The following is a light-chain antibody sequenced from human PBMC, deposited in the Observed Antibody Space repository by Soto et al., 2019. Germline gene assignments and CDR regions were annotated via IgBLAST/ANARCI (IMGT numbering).Light chain of an antibody. Sequence: DIQMTQSPSSLSASVGDRVTITCRASQSISSYLNWYQQKPGKAPKLLIYAASSLQSGVPSRFSGSGSGTDFTLTISSLQPEDFATYYCHQSYSPLTFGPGTNVYI. J-gene: IGKJ3*01. CDR2: AAS. V-gene: IGKV1-39*01. CDR1: QSISSY. CDR3: HQSYSPLT.